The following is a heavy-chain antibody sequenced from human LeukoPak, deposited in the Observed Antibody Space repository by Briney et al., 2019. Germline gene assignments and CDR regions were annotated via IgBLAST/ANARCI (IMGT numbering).Heavy chain of an antibody. V-gene: IGHV3-15*01. CDR3: SAPVVAATRVDY. CDR2: IKSKTDGWTT. J-gene: IGHJ4*02. D-gene: IGHD2-15*01. Sequence: GVSLRLSCAASGFTFSNAWMSWVRQAPGKGLEWVGRIKSKTDGWTTDYAAPVKGRFTISRDDSKNTLYLQMNSLKTEDTAVYYCSAPVVAATRVDYWGQGTLVTVSS. CDR1: GFTFSNAW.